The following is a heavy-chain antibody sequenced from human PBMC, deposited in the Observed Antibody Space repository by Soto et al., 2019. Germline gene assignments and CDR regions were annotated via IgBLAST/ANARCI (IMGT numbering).Heavy chain of an antibody. V-gene: IGHV4-31*03. Sequence: SETLSLTCTVSGGSISSGGYYWSWIRQHPGKGLEWIGYIYYSGSTYYNPSLKSRVTISVDTSKNQFSLKLSSVTAADTAVYYCARVIVGATSVQGDQNYYYYGMDVWGQGTTVTVSS. CDR2: IYYSGST. J-gene: IGHJ6*02. CDR3: ARVIVGATSVQGDQNYYYYGMDV. D-gene: IGHD1-26*01. CDR1: GGSISSGGYY.